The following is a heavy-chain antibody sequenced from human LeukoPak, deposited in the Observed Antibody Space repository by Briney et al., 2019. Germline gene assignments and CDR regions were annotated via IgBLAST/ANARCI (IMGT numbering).Heavy chain of an antibody. CDR2: INHSGST. V-gene: IGHV4-34*01. J-gene: IGHJ6*03. D-gene: IGHD6-25*01. CDR1: GGSFSGYY. Sequence: PSETLSLTCAVYGGSFSGYYWSWLRQPPGKGLEWIGEINHSGSTNYNPSLKSRVTISVDTSKNQFSLKLSSVTAADTAVYYCARSADNYYYYYYMDVWGKGTTVTVSS. CDR3: ARSADNYYYYYYMDV.